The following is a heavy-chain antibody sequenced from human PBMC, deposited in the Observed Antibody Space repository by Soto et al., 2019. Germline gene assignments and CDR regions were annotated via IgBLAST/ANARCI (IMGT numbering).Heavy chain of an antibody. D-gene: IGHD3-10*01. Sequence: ASVKVSCKASGGTFSSYAISWVRQAPGQGLEWMGGIIPIFGTANYAQKFQGRVTITADKSTSTAYMELSSLRSEDTAVYYCARRTMVRGALYGMDVWGQGNTVTVSS. V-gene: IGHV1-69*06. J-gene: IGHJ6*02. CDR2: IIPIFGTA. CDR3: ARRTMVRGALYGMDV. CDR1: GGTFSSYA.